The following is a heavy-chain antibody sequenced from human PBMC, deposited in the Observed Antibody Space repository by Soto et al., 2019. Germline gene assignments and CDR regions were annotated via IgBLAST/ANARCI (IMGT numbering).Heavy chain of an antibody. CDR1: GFTFSSYS. J-gene: IGHJ6*02. D-gene: IGHD2-2*02. CDR2: ISSSSSYI. CDR3: ARDSRSGVVPAAIHLYYYGMDV. Sequence: GGSLRLSCAASGFTFSSYSMNWVRQAPGKGLEWVSSISSSSSYIYYADSVKGRFTISRDNAKNSLYLQMNSLRAEDTAVYYCARDSRSGVVPAAIHLYYYGMDVWGQGTTVTVSS. V-gene: IGHV3-21*01.